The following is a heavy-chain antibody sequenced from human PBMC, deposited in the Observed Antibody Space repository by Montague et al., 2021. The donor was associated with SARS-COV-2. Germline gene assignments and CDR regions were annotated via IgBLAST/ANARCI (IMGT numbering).Heavy chain of an antibody. J-gene: IGHJ4*02. V-gene: IGHV3-7*05. CDR2: IKPDGSDK. CDR1: GFSFSTFW. D-gene: IGHD7-27*01. CDR3: ARDPNWGAH. Sequence: SLRLSCAASGFSFSTFWMTLVRQAPGKGLEWVASIKPDGSDKYYVESVKGRFTISRDSARDSLYLQLNNLRAEDTAVYYCARDPNWGAHWGQGNLVTVSS.